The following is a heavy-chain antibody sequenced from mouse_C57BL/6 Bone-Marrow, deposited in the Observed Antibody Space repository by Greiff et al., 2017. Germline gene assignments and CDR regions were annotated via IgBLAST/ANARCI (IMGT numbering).Heavy chain of an antibody. Sequence: QVQLQQSGSELRSPGSSVKLSCKDFDSEVFPIAYMSWVRQKPGHGFEWIGGILPSIGRTIYGEKFEDKATLDADTLSNTAYLELNSLTSEDSAIYYCARNYYGSRGYYAMDYWGQGTSVTVSS. CDR3: ARNYYGSRGYYAMDY. V-gene: IGHV15-2*01. CDR2: ILPSIGRT. D-gene: IGHD1-1*01. CDR1: DSEVFPIAY. J-gene: IGHJ4*01.